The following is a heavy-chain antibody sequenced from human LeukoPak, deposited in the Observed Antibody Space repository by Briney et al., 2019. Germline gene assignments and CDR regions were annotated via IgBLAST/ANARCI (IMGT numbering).Heavy chain of an antibody. CDR3: ARDRYGLDY. CDR2: ISYDGSNK. J-gene: IGHJ4*02. D-gene: IGHD3-10*01. V-gene: IGHV3-30*03. Sequence: PGGSLRLSCAVSGFTFSSYWMHWVRQAPGKGLEWVAVISYDGSNKYYADSVKGRFTISRDNSKNTLYLQMNSLRAEDTAVYYCARDRYGLDYWGQGTLVTVSS. CDR1: GFTFSSYW.